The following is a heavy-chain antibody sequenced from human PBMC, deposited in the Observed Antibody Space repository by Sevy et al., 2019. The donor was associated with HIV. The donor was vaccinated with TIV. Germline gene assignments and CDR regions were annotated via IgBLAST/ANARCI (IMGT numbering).Heavy chain of an antibody. J-gene: IGHJ5*02. Sequence: GGSLRLSCAASGFTFSSYGMHWVRQAPGKGLEWVAVISYDGSNKYYADSVKGRFTISRDNSKNTLDLQMNSLRAGDTAVYYCAKAHHYCSGGSCPNWFDPWGQGTLVTVSS. CDR1: GFTFSSYG. D-gene: IGHD2-15*01. V-gene: IGHV3-30*18. CDR3: AKAHHYCSGGSCPNWFDP. CDR2: ISYDGSNK.